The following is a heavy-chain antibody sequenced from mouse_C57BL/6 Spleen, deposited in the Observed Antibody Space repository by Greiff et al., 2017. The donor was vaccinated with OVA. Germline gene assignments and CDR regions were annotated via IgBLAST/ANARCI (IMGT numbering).Heavy chain of an antibody. CDR3: ARWAYYSNYGAMDY. D-gene: IGHD2-5*01. J-gene: IGHJ4*01. Sequence: EVQGVESGGDLVKPGGSLKLSCAASGFTFSSYGMSWVRQTPDKRLEWVATISSGGSYTYYPASVKGRFTISRDNAKNTLYLQMSSLKSEDTAMYYCARWAYYSNYGAMDYWGQGTSVTVSS. CDR2: ISSGGSYT. V-gene: IGHV5-6*01. CDR1: GFTFSSYG.